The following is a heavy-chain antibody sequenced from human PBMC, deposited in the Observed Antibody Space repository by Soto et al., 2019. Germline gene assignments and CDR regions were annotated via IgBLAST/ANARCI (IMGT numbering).Heavy chain of an antibody. V-gene: IGHV1-69-2*01. J-gene: IGHJ5*02. CDR3: ATAFRARLGWFDP. CDR2: ADPEDAET. CDR1: GYSLSDFY. Sequence: CTVSGYSLSDFYMHWVKQAPGKGLEWMGLADPEDAETIYAEKFQGRVTIIADTSTDTAYMELSSLRSDDTAVYYCATAFRARLGWFDPWGQGTQVTVSS. D-gene: IGHD3-10*01.